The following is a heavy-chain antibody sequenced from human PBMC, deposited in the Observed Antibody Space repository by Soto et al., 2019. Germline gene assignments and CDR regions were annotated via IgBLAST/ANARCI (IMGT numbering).Heavy chain of an antibody. J-gene: IGHJ5*02. CDR1: GGSISSSSYY. Sequence: PSETLSLTCTVSGGSISSSSYYWGWIRQPPGKGLEWIGSIFYSGSTYYNPSLKSRVTISVDTSKNQFSLKLSSVTAADTAVYYCARGKGYCISTSCSYNWFDPWGQGTLVTVSS. D-gene: IGHD2-2*01. V-gene: IGHV4-39*07. CDR3: ARGKGYCISTSCSYNWFDP. CDR2: IFYSGST.